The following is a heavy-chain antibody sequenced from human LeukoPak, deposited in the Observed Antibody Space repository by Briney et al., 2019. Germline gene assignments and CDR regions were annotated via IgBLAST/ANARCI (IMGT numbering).Heavy chain of an antibody. V-gene: IGHV4-39*01. J-gene: IGHJ5*02. CDR3: ARRGYSFGSEWFDP. Sequence: PSETLSLTCTVSGASISRTIYYWASIRQPPGKGLEWIGVVNYSGNTYYNASLESRVTISVDTSKNQFSLKLSSVTAADTAVYYCARRGYSFGSEWFDPWGQGTLVTVSS. CDR2: VNYSGNT. CDR1: GASISRTIYY. D-gene: IGHD5-18*01.